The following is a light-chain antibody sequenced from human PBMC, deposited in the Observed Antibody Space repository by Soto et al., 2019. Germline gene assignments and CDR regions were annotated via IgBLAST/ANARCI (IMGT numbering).Light chain of an antibody. V-gene: IGKV3-11*01. CDR1: QSVGIF. Sequence: ILLTQSPATLSLSPGERATLSCRASQSVGIFLAWYQQKPGQAPRLLIYDASNSATGIPARFSGGGSGTDFTPTIRSLEPEDFAVYYCQQRSNWPRTFGPGTKVDIK. CDR2: DAS. CDR3: QQRSNWPRT. J-gene: IGKJ3*01.